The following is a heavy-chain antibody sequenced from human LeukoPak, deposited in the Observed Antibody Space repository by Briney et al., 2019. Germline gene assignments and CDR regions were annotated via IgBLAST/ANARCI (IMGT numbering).Heavy chain of an antibody. V-gene: IGHV3-23*01. D-gene: IGHD2-2*01. CDR3: AKSSDVIVLPASMWFDP. CDR1: GFTFSPYA. J-gene: IGHJ5*02. CDR2: ISGTGTNT. Sequence: PGGSLRLSCAASGFTFSPYAVSWVRQAPGNGLEWVSLISGTGTNTYYAASVKGRFTISRDNSKSTLYLQMNSLSAEDTAVYYCAKSSDVIVLPASMWFDPWGQGTLVTVSS.